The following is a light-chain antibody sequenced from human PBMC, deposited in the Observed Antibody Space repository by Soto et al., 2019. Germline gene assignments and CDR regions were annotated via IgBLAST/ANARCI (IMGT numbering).Light chain of an antibody. Sequence: DIQMTQSPSSLSASVGYRFTITCRASQTISTYLNWYQQKPGKAPRLLIYDASSLLSGVPSRFSGSGSGTDFTLTIASLQPEDFSTYYCQQSDSTPYTFGQGTMVDIK. CDR3: QQSDSTPYT. CDR1: QTISTY. CDR2: DAS. J-gene: IGKJ2*01. V-gene: IGKV1-39*01.